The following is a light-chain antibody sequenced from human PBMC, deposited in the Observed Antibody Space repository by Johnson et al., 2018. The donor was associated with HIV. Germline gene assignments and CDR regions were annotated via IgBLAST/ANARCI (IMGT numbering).Light chain of an antibody. CDR3: GTWDSSLISNV. Sequence: QSVLTQPPSVSAAPGQMVSISCSGSSSNIGKNYVSWYQQFPGTAPKLLIHENNERPSGIPDRFSGSKSGTSATLGITGLQTGDEADYYCGTWDSSLISNVFGPGTKVTVL. J-gene: IGLJ1*01. CDR1: SSNIGKNY. CDR2: ENN. V-gene: IGLV1-51*02.